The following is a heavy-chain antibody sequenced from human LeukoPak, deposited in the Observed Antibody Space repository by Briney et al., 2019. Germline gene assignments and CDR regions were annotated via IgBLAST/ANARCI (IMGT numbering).Heavy chain of an antibody. CDR1: GGSIGSYY. CDR2: IYYSGST. V-gene: IGHV4-59*08. J-gene: IGHJ4*02. Sequence: SETLSLTCTVSGGSIGSYYWSWIRQPPGKGLEWIGYIYYSGSTNYNPSLKSRVTISVDTSKNQFSLKLSSVTAADTAVYYCARGIDDYSNYFDYWGQGTLVTVSS. D-gene: IGHD4-11*01. CDR3: ARGIDDYSNYFDY.